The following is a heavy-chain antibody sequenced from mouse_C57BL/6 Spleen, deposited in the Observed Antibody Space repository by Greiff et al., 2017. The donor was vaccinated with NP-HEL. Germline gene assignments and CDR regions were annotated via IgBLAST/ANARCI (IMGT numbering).Heavy chain of an antibody. Sequence: QVQLQQPGAELVKPGASVKMSCKASGYTFTSYWITWVKQRPGQGLEWIGDICPGSGSTNYNEKFKSKATLTVDTSSSTAYMQLSSLTSENSAVYYCARYDGYYGMDYWGQGTSVTVSS. V-gene: IGHV1-55*01. D-gene: IGHD2-3*01. CDR2: ICPGSGST. CDR1: GYTFTSYW. CDR3: ARYDGYYGMDY. J-gene: IGHJ4*01.